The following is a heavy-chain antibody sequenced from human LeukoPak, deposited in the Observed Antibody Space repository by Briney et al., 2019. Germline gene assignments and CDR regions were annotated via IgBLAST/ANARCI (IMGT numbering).Heavy chain of an antibody. V-gene: IGHV4-59*08. D-gene: IGHD3-22*01. J-gene: IGHJ4*02. CDR2: IYYSGST. Sequence: SETLSLTCTVSGGSISSYYWSWIRQPPGKGLEWIGYIYYSGSTNYNPSLKSRVTISVDTSKNQFSLKLSSVTAADTAVYHCARSAYYYDSNRGSYFDYWGQGTLVTVSS. CDR1: GGSISSYY. CDR3: ARSAYYYDSNRGSYFDY.